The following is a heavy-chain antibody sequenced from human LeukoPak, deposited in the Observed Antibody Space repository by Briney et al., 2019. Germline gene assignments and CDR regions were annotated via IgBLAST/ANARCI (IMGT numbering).Heavy chain of an antibody. CDR1: GYTLTELS. J-gene: IGHJ6*02. CDR3: ARDGYYYGMDV. Sequence: GASVKVSCKVSGYTLTELSMHWVRQAPGKGLEWMGGFDPEDGETIYAQKFQGRVTMTRDTSISTAYMELSRLRSDDTAVYYCARDGYYYGMDVWGQGTTVTVSS. V-gene: IGHV1-24*01. CDR2: FDPEDGET.